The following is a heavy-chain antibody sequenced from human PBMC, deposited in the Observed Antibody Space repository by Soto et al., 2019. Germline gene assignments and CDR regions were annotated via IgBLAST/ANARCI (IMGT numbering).Heavy chain of an antibody. CDR1: GFTFNSPW. CDR3: TSRIRTTNDN. CDR2: VKTKTDGETT. Sequence: PVGSLRLSCAASGFTFNSPWMNWGRQAPGKGLEWVGRVKTKTDGETTDYAAPAKGRFTISRDDSINTLYLQMNSLEIEDTAVYFRTSRIRTTNDNRGQGTLVTLSS. V-gene: IGHV3-15*07. D-gene: IGHD1-1*01. J-gene: IGHJ4*02.